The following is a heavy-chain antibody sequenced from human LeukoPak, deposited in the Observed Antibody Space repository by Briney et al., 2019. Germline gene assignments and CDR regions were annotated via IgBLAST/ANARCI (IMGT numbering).Heavy chain of an antibody. Sequence: GGSLRLSCAASGFTFSSYAMSWVRQAPGKGLEWVSAISGSGGSTYYADSVKGRFTISRDNSKNTLYLQMNSLRAEDTAVYYCAKVPRSGWYAEYFQHWGQGTLVTVSS. CDR3: AKVPRSGWYAEYFQH. V-gene: IGHV3-23*01. J-gene: IGHJ1*01. CDR2: ISGSGGST. D-gene: IGHD6-19*01. CDR1: GFTFSSYA.